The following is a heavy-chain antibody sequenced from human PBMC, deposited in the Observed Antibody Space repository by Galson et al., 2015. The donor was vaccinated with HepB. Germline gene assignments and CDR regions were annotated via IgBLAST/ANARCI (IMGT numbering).Heavy chain of an antibody. CDR3: ARRIDGFDI. CDR1: GYTFTGKY. J-gene: IGHJ3*02. Sequence: SVKVSCKASGYTFTGKYMHWVRQAPGQVLEWMGRIDPSNGVTNYARKFQGRVTMTRDTPISTAYMELGRLTSDDTAVYYCARRIDGFDIWGQGTTVTVSS. CDR2: IDPSNGVT. V-gene: IGHV1-2*06.